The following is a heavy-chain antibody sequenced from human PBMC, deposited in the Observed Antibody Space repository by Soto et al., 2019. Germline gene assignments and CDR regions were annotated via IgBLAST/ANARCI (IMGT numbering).Heavy chain of an antibody. V-gene: IGHV1-69*01. CDR1: GGSFSMYA. CDR3: ARGVDVIAKYDH. J-gene: IGHJ4*02. CDR2: VVPLFGTP. D-gene: IGHD3-22*01. Sequence: QVQLVQSGAELKEPGSSVKVSCKTSGGSFSMYAITWVRQAPGQGLEWLGGVVPLFGTPNYAQKFLDRVTITADESKSTVYMELISLRSEDTAVYYCARGVDVIAKYDHWGQGSLVTVSS.